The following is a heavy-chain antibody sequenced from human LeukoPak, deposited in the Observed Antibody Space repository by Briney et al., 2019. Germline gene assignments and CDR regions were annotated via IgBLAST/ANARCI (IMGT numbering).Heavy chain of an antibody. J-gene: IGHJ4*02. V-gene: IGHV3-30-3*01. D-gene: IGHD2-2*01. CDR2: ISNDGSNK. Sequence: GGSLRLSCAASGFTFSSYAMYWVRQVPGKGLEWVTVISNDGSNKYYADSVKGRFTVSRDNSRNTLFLEMSSLRTEDTSVYYCARSGCSSTSCSPEYWGQGTLVSVSS. CDR1: GFTFSSYA. CDR3: ARSGCSSTSCSPEY.